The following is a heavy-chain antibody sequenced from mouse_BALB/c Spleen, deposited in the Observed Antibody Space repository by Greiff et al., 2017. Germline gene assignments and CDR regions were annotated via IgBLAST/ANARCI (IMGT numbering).Heavy chain of an antibody. CDR3: ASSTMITNLDD. Sequence: EVQLQQSGAELVKPGASVKLSCTASGFNIKDTYMHWVKQRPEQGLEWIGRIDPANGNTKYDPKFQGKATITADTSSNTAYLQLSSLTSEDTAVYYCASSTMITNLDDWGQGTTLTVSS. V-gene: IGHV14-3*02. CDR2: IDPANGNT. D-gene: IGHD2-4*01. CDR1: GFNIKDTY. J-gene: IGHJ2*01.